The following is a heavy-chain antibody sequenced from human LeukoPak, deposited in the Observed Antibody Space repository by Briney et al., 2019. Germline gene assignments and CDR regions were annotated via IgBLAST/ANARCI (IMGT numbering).Heavy chain of an antibody. V-gene: IGHV3-23*01. CDR3: AKDSSYGHVVWYFDL. Sequence: PGGSLRLSCAASVFTFSSYSMSWVRQAPWKGLEWVSAISGSGGSTYYADSVKGRFTISRDNSKNTLYLQMNSLRAEDTAVYYCAKDSSYGHVVWYFDLWGRGTLVTVSS. CDR2: ISGSGGST. D-gene: IGHD5-18*01. CDR1: VFTFSSYS. J-gene: IGHJ2*01.